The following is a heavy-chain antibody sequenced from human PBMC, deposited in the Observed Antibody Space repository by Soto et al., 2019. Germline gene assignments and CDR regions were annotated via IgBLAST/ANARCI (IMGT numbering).Heavy chain of an antibody. Sequence: GEAQRIFCKVSGYSFTSYCIVWFRQMPRKCLEWMAIIYPADSDTRYSPSFQGQVTISADTSKNQFSLRLTSLIAADTAVYYCARDMPYGAGSLAGRDYWGQGILVTVSS. J-gene: IGHJ4*02. CDR3: ARDMPYGAGSLAGRDY. CDR1: GYSFTSYC. D-gene: IGHD1-26*01. CDR2: IYPADSDT. V-gene: IGHV5-51*01.